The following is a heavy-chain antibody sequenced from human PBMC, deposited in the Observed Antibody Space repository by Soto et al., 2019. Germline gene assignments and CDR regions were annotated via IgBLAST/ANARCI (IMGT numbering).Heavy chain of an antibody. CDR2: IIPIFGTA. D-gene: IGHD3-22*01. Sequence: SVKVSCKASGGTFSSYAISWVRQAPGQGLEWMGGIIPIFGTANYAQKFQGRVTITADESTSTAYMELSSLRSEDTAVYYCARPLNSSGYYYYYYYYGMDVWGQGTTVTVSS. CDR1: GGTFSSYA. CDR3: ARPLNSSGYYYYYYYYGMDV. V-gene: IGHV1-69*13. J-gene: IGHJ6*02.